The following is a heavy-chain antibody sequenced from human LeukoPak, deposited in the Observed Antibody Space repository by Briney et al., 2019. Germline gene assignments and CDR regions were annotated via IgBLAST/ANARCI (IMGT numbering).Heavy chain of an antibody. D-gene: IGHD3-3*01. CDR1: GYTFTGYY. J-gene: IGHJ4*02. CDR3: AREREEFWSGSHFDY. V-gene: IGHV1-2*02. CDR2: INPNSGGT. Sequence: GASVKVSCKASGYTFTGYYMHWVRQAPGQGLEWMGWINPNSGGTNYAQKFQGRVTMTRDTSISTAYMELSRLRSDDTAVYYCAREREEFWSGSHFDYWGKGTLVTVSS.